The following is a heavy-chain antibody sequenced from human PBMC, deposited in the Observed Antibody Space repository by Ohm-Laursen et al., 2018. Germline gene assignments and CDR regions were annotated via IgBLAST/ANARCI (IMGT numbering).Heavy chain of an antibody. Sequence: SLRLSCAASGFTFSSYWMSWVRQAPGKGLEWVSEIDRGGNGYYAESVKARFTISRDKSKNTLYLQMNNLRAEDSAVYYCASYYDGYDPWGQGTLVTVSS. J-gene: IGHJ5*02. CDR2: IDRGGNG. V-gene: IGHV3-53*01. CDR3: ASYYDGYDP. D-gene: IGHD1-26*01. CDR1: GFTFSSYW.